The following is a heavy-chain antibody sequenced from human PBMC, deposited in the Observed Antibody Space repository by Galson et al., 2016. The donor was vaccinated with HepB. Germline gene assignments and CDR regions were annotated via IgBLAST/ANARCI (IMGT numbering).Heavy chain of an antibody. CDR1: GFTFSTYA. CDR2: VSGSDGST. CDR3: AITATLAY. V-gene: IGHV3-23*01. D-gene: IGHD1-20*01. Sequence: SLRLSCAASGFTFSTYAMSWVRQAPGKGLEWVATVSGSDGSTYYADSVKGRFTISFDHSKNTLYLQMNSLRAEDTAAYYCAITATLAYWGQGTLVTASS. J-gene: IGHJ4*02.